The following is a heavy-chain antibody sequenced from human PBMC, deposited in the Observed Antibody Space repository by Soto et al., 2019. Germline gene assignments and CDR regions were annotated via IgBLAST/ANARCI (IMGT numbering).Heavy chain of an antibody. Sequence: QVQLQESGPGLVKPSETLSLTCTVSGGSVSSGSYYWSWIRQPPGKGLEWIGYIYYSGSTNYNPSLKGPVTISVDTSKNQFSLKLSSVTAADTAVYYCARDADSSSWYVLGYWGQGTLVTVSS. CDR3: ARDADSSSWYVLGY. CDR2: IYYSGST. J-gene: IGHJ4*02. CDR1: GGSVSSGSYY. D-gene: IGHD6-13*01. V-gene: IGHV4-61*01.